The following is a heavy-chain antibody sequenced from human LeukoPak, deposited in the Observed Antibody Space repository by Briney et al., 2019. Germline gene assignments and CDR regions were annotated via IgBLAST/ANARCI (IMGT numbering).Heavy chain of an antibody. CDR1: GFTFSSYS. J-gene: IGHJ4*02. V-gene: IGHV3-21*01. Sequence: GRSPRLFCAASGFTFSSYSMHWVRQAPGKGLEWVSSISSSSSYLYYADSVKGRFTISRDNAKNSLYLQMNSLRAEDTAVYYCARDYDYVWGSYRNFDYWGQGTLVTVSS. CDR2: ISSSSSYL. D-gene: IGHD3-16*02. CDR3: ARDYDYVWGSYRNFDY.